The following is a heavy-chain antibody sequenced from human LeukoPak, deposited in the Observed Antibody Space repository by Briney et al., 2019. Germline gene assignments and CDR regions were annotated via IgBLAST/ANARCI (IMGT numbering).Heavy chain of an antibody. V-gene: IGHV4-39*01. Sequence: SETLSLACTVSGGSISSSSYYWGWIRQPPGKGLEWIGSIYYSGSTYYHPSLKSRVTISVDTSKNQFSLKLSSVTAADTAVYYCARMAVYFLIPVRYFDYWGQGTLVTVSS. J-gene: IGHJ4*02. D-gene: IGHD2/OR15-2a*01. CDR1: GGSISSSSYY. CDR3: ARMAVYFLIPVRYFDY. CDR2: IYYSGST.